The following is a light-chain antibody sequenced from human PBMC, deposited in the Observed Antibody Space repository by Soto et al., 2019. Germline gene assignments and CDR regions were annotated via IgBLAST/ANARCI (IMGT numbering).Light chain of an antibody. V-gene: IGLV3-1*01. J-gene: IGLJ2*01. CDR2: EDT. CDR1: TLGRKF. Sequence: SYELTQPPSVSGSPGQTANITCAGNTLGRKFVFWYQQKAGQSPMVVIDEDTKRPSGIPEGFSGSNSGNTATLTISGTQAMDEADFYCQAWDSGTVVFVGGTKLTVL. CDR3: QAWDSGTVV.